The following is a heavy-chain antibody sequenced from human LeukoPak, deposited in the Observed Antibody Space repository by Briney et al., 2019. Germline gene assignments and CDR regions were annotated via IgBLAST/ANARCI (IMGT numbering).Heavy chain of an antibody. V-gene: IGHV3-23*01. Sequence: GGSLRLSCAASGFTFSSYAMSWVRQAPGKGLEWVTAISGSGGSTHYADSVKGRFTISRDNSKNTLYLQMNSLRAEDTAVYYCAKKSRTRAAAGTMDYWGQGTLVTVSS. CDR1: GFTFSSYA. CDR3: AKKSRTRAAAGTMDY. D-gene: IGHD6-13*01. CDR2: ISGSGGST. J-gene: IGHJ4*02.